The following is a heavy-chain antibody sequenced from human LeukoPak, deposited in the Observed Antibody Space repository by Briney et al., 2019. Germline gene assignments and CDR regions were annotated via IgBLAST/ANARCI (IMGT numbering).Heavy chain of an antibody. V-gene: IGHV4-34*01. CDR2: IHNSGTT. CDR3: ARWYYYNLGGFPFDF. D-gene: IGHD3-10*01. CDR1: GGPFSGYF. Sequence: PSETLSLTCAVSGGPFSGYFWSWIRQSSGKGLEWIGEIHNSGTTNYNPSLNSRVTISEDTSKNQFYLNLSSVTAADTAVYYCARWYYYNLGGFPFDFWGQGTLVTVSS. J-gene: IGHJ4*02.